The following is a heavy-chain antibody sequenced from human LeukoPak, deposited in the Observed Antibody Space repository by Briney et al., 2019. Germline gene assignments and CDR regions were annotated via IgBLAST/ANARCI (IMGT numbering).Heavy chain of an antibody. J-gene: IGHJ4*02. CDR3: ARTGDYYYAY. V-gene: IGHV3-30*03. Sequence: GSLRLSCAASGFTFSSYGMHWVRQAPGKGLEWVAVISYDGSNKYYADSVKGRFTISRDNARNTLYLEMNNLRAEDTAVYYCARTGDYYYAYWGQGTLVTVSS. CDR2: ISYDGSNK. CDR1: GFTFSSYG. D-gene: IGHD2-21*01.